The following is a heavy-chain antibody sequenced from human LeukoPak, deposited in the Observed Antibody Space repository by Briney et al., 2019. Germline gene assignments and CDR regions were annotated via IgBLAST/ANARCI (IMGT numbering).Heavy chain of an antibody. Sequence: GGSLRLSCAASGFSFSSYGMHWVRQAPGKGLEWVTFIRYDGSDKFYADSVKGRFTTSRDNSRSTLYLQMNSLRPEDTAVYYCAKEARDILTHYYWGSQFDYWGQGTLVIVSS. V-gene: IGHV3-30*02. D-gene: IGHD3-9*01. CDR3: AKEARDILTHYYWGSQFDY. CDR2: IRYDGSDK. CDR1: GFSFSSYG. J-gene: IGHJ4*02.